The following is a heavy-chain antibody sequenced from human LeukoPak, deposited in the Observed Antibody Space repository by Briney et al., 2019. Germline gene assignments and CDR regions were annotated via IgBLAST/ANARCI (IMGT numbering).Heavy chain of an antibody. Sequence: GGSLRLSCAASGFTFINAWMNWVRQAPGKGLECIGRIKTKTDGGTTDYAAPVKGRFTISRDDSKNTLYLQMNSLKTEDTAVYYCATSTGNSCGRFDFDYWGQGTLVTVSS. CDR2: IKTKTDGGTT. D-gene: IGHD6-19*01. CDR3: ATSTGNSCGRFDFDY. V-gene: IGHV3-15*01. J-gene: IGHJ4*02. CDR1: GFTFINAW.